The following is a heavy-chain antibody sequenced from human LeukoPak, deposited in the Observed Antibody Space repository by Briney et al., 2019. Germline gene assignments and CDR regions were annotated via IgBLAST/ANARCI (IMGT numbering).Heavy chain of an antibody. D-gene: IGHD2-15*01. CDR1: GFTFTDYW. CDR3: ARRIGDY. Sequence: PGGTLRLSCAASGFTFTDYWMTWVRQAPGKGLEWVAHIKQDGGEKYYVDSVKGRFTISRDNAENLVYLLMNSLRAEDTAVYYCARRIGDYWGQGTLVTVSS. V-gene: IGHV3-7*01. CDR2: IKQDGGEK. J-gene: IGHJ4*02.